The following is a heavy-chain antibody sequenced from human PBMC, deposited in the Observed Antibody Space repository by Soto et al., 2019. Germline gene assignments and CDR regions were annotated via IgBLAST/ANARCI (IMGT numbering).Heavy chain of an antibody. Sequence: KPSETLSLTCSVSGDSISTVDYFWAWIRQPPGQALEYIGYIYKSATTYYNPSFEGRVAISLDTSKSHFSLNVTSVTAADTAVYFCARGRYCLTGRCFPNWFDSWGQGTLVTVS. D-gene: IGHD2-15*01. V-gene: IGHV4-30-4*01. J-gene: IGHJ5*01. CDR2: IYKSATT. CDR3: ARGRYCLTGRCFPNWFDS. CDR1: GDSISTVDYF.